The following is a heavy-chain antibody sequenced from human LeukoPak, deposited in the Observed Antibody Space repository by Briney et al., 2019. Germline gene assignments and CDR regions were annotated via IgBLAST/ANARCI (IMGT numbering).Heavy chain of an antibody. D-gene: IGHD6-19*01. J-gene: IGHJ3*01. CDR3: ARGADSSGWYSDAFDL. CDR1: GGTFSSYA. CDR2: IIPIFGTA. Sequence: EASVKVSCKASGGTFSSYAISWVRQAPGQGLEWMGGIIPIFGTANYAQKFQGRVTITTDESTSTAYMELSSLRSEDTAVYYCARGADSSGWYSDAFDLWGQGTMVTVSS. V-gene: IGHV1-69*05.